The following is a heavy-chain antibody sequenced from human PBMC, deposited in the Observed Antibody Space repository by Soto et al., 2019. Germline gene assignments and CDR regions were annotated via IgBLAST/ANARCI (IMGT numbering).Heavy chain of an antibody. CDR2: VYYSGST. CDR3: ARAATSGIHYFDY. CDR1: GDSVNSYY. V-gene: IGHV4-59*02. D-gene: IGHD6-13*01. J-gene: IGHJ4*02. Sequence: KASETLSLTCTVTGDSVNSYYWSWMRQPPGKGLECMGYVYYSGSTNYNPSLKSRVTISVDTSKNQISLRLKSVTAADTAVYYCARAATSGIHYFDYWGQGSLVTVSS.